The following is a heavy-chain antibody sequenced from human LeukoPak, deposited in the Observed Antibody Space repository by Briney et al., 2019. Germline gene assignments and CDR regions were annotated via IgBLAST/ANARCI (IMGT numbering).Heavy chain of an antibody. D-gene: IGHD3-22*01. CDR1: GYSFSDFY. J-gene: IGHJ3*01. V-gene: IGHV1-2*02. CDR3: ARDYSDGYNRRDAFDF. Sequence: ASVKVSCKASGYSFSDFYIHWVRQAPGQGLEWMGWINPKSGATTYAERFRGRVTMTRDTSFSTVYVELSSLNSDDTAVFYCARDYSDGYNRRDAFDFWGQGTTLIVSS. CDR2: INPKSGAT.